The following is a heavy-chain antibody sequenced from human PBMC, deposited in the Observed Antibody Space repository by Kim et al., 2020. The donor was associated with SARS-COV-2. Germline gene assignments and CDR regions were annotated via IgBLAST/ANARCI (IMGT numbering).Heavy chain of an antibody. J-gene: IGHJ5*02. CDR2: IKSKSDGATA. D-gene: IGHD2-2*01. CDR1: GIPFSNAW. V-gene: IGHV3-15*01. Sequence: GGSLRLSCAVSGIPFSNAWFNWVRQAPGKGLEWVGRIKSKSDGATADLAAPVKGRFAISSADSKNTLHLLITSLRTNASAVYYCTSVSMPLGQGTLVTV. CDR3: TSVSMP.